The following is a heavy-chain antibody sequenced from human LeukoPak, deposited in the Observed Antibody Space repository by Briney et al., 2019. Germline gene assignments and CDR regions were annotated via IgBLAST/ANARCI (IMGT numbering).Heavy chain of an antibody. D-gene: IGHD2-15*01. CDR1: VFTLSSYG. J-gene: IGHJ4*02. CDR3: AKDRCSGGSCYTESFDY. CDR2: IGVGGGPT. Sequence: GGSLSLSCGASVFTLSSYGMHWVRPAPGKGLEWVSTIGVGGGPTYYADSVKGRFTISRDNSKNTLYLQMNSLRAEDTAVYYCAKDRCSGGSCYTESFDYWGQGTLVTVSS. V-gene: IGHV3-23*01.